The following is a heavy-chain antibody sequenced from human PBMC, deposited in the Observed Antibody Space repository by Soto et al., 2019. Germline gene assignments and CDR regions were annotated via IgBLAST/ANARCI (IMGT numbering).Heavy chain of an antibody. V-gene: IGHV3-23*01. D-gene: IGHD3-3*01. J-gene: IGHJ5*02. CDR1: GFTFSSYA. CDR2: ISGSGGST. CDR3: AKMTPPRHVLRFLEWLLVDNWFDP. Sequence: PVGSLRLSCAASGFTFSSYAMSWVRQAPGKGLEWVSAISGSGGSTYYADSVKGRFTISRDNSKNTLYLQMNSLRAEDTAVYYCAKMTPPRHVLRFLEWLLVDNWFDPWGQGTLVTVSS.